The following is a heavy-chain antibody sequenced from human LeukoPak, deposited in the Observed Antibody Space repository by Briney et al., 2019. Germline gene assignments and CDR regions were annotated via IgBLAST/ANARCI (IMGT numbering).Heavy chain of an antibody. D-gene: IGHD3-22*01. J-gene: IGHJ4*02. CDR2: IYYSGST. Sequence: SQTLSLTCTVSGGSISSGGYFWSWIRQHPGKGLEWIGYIYYSGSTYYNPSLKGRVTISVDTSKNQFSLRLSSVTAADTAVYYCARDRGDYDSSGYYGYFDYWGQGALVTVSS. CDR3: ARDRGDYDSSGYYGYFDY. CDR1: GGSISSGGYF. V-gene: IGHV4-31*03.